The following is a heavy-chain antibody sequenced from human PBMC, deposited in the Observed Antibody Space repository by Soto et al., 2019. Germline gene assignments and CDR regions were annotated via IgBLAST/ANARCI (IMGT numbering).Heavy chain of an antibody. Sequence: QVQLVQSGAEVKKPGSSVKVSCKASGGTFSSYAISWVRQAPGQGLEWMGGIIPIFGTANYAQKFQGRVTITAYEATSTAYVELSSLSADDTAMYYCARHITMFGVVIPTRRDYYYYGMDVWGQGTTVIVSS. D-gene: IGHD3-3*01. V-gene: IGHV1-69*01. CDR2: IIPIFGTA. J-gene: IGHJ6*02. CDR3: ARHITMFGVVIPTRRDYYYYGMDV. CDR1: GGTFSSYA.